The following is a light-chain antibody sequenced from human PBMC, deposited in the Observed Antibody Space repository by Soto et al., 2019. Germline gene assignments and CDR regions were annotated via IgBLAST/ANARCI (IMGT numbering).Light chain of an antibody. CDR3: AAWDDSLNGPV. J-gene: IGLJ3*02. CDR2: SNN. Sequence: QSVLTQPPSASGTPGQRVTISCSGSSSNIGSNIVNWYQQLPGTAPKLLIYSNNQRPSGVPDRLSGSKSGTSASLAISGLQSEHEADYYCAAWDDSLNGPVFGGGTTLTVL. CDR1: SSNIGSNI. V-gene: IGLV1-44*01.